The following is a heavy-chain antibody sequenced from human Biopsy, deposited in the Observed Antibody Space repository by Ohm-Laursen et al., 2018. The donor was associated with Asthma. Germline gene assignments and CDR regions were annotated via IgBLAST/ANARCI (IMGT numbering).Heavy chain of an antibody. Sequence: TLSLTCTVSYGSITSGGYYWSWIRQHPGKGLEWIGYIYYSGTTYYNPSLKSRVTMSVDTSKKHFSLKLSSVTAADTAVYYCARAQDYYDSRGYYRSFDYWGQGTLVTVSS. D-gene: IGHD3-22*01. V-gene: IGHV4-31*03. CDR2: IYYSGTT. CDR3: ARAQDYYDSRGYYRSFDY. J-gene: IGHJ4*02. CDR1: YGSITSGGYY.